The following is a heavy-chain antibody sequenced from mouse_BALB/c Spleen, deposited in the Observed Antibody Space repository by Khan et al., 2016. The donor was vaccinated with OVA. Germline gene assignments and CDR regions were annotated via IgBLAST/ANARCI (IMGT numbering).Heavy chain of an antibody. Sequence: EVQLQESGPGLVKPSQSLSLTCTVTGYSITSDYAWNWIRQFPGNKLEWMGYISHSGSTSSNPSLKSRISITRDTSKNQFFLQLNSVTTEDTATYYCARRYYYGHWYFDVWGAGTTVTVSS. CDR2: ISHSGST. J-gene: IGHJ1*01. CDR3: ARRYYYGHWYFDV. D-gene: IGHD1-1*01. CDR1: GYSITSDYA. V-gene: IGHV3-2*02.